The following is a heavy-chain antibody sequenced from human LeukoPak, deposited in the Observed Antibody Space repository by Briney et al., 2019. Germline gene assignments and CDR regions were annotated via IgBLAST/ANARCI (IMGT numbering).Heavy chain of an antibody. CDR2: VSDGGSS. CDR1: GGSVSSYY. Sequence: PSGTLSLTCTVSGGSVSSYYCSWIRQPPGKELEWIGYVSDGGSSIYSPSLQSRVTISADTSKNQFSLNLTSVTAADTAVYYCAGAVPGMGIDHWGQGTLITVSS. V-gene: IGHV4-59*02. J-gene: IGHJ4*02. D-gene: IGHD6-19*01. CDR3: AGAVPGMGIDH.